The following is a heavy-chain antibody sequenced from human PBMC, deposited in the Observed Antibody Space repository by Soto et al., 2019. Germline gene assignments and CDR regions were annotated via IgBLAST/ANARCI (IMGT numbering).Heavy chain of an antibody. CDR2: IRSKAYGGTT. J-gene: IGHJ3*02. D-gene: IGHD3-22*01. CDR1: GFTFGDYA. CDR3: TRAEYYYDSSGYLGDAFDI. V-gene: IGHV3-49*03. Sequence: TGGSLRLSCTASGFTFGDYAMSWFRQAPGKGLEWVGFIRSKAYGGTTEYAASVKGRFTISRDDSKSIAYLQMNSLKTEDTAVYYCTRAEYYYDSSGYLGDAFDIWGQGTMVTVS.